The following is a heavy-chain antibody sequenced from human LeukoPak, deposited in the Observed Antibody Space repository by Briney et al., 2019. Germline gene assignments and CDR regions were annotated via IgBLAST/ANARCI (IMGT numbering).Heavy chain of an antibody. CDR1: GGSTSNY. CDR3: ASISSGWYAASAEYFQH. CDR2: IYYSGST. V-gene: IGHV4-59*08. D-gene: IGHD6-19*01. J-gene: IGHJ1*01. Sequence: PSETLSLTCTVSGGSTSNYWSWIRQPPGKGLEWIGYIYYSGSTNYNPSLKSRVTISVDTSKNQFSLKLSSVTAADTAVYYCASISSGWYAASAEYFQHWGQGTLVTVSS.